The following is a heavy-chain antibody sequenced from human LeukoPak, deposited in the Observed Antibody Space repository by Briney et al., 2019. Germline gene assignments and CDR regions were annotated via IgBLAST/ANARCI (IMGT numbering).Heavy chain of an antibody. Sequence: GGSLRLSCAASGFTFTSYGMHRVRQAPGKGLEWVAVISYDESGKYYADSVRGRFTISRDNFKNTVYLQMNSLRAEDTAVYYCARSWASSPTAYDLRLVYWGQGTLVTVSS. CDR1: GFTFTSYG. J-gene: IGHJ4*02. D-gene: IGHD3-3*01. CDR2: ISYDESGK. V-gene: IGHV3-30*03. CDR3: ARSWASSPTAYDLRLVY.